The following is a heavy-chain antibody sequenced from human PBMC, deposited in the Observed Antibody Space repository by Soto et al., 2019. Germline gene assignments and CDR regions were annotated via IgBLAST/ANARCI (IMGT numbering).Heavy chain of an antibody. J-gene: IGHJ3*02. Sequence: PGGSLRLSCVASEFTFSNYAMNWVRPAPGEGPEWVSLISSSGGSTYYADSVKGRFSISRDNSKNTLYLQMNSLRVEDTAIYYCAKDIQGRGATTGDDAFDIWGQGTMVTVSS. CDR2: ISSSGGST. D-gene: IGHD1-1*01. V-gene: IGHV3-23*01. CDR3: AKDIQGRGATTGDDAFDI. CDR1: EFTFSNYA.